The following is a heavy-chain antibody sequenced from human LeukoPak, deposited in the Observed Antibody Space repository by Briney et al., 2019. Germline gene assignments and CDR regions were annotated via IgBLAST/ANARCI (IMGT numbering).Heavy chain of an antibody. V-gene: IGHV4-39*07. J-gene: IGHJ4*02. CDR2: IYYSGST. Sequence: PSETLSLTCTVSGGSISSSSYYWGWIRQPPGKGLEWIGSIYYSGSTYYNPSLKSRVTISVDTSKNQFSLKLSSVTAADTAVYYCARILEGVDGSGYDYWGQGTLVTVSS. CDR1: GGSISSSSYY. D-gene: IGHD3-22*01. CDR3: ARILEGVDGSGYDY.